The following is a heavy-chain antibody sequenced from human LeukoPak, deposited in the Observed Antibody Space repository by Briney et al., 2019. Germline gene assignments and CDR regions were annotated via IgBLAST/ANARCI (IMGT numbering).Heavy chain of an antibody. D-gene: IGHD3-16*01. Sequence: PGGSLRLSCAASGFTFGDKWMSWVRQGAGKGLEWVASIDQDGSEKYYVDSVKGRFTVSRDNAKKSLSLQMTSLRAGDTAVYYCAGGHYGLAPWGQGTLVTVSS. CDR2: IDQDGSEK. CDR3: AGGHYGLAP. CDR1: GFTFGDKW. V-gene: IGHV3-7*01. J-gene: IGHJ5*02.